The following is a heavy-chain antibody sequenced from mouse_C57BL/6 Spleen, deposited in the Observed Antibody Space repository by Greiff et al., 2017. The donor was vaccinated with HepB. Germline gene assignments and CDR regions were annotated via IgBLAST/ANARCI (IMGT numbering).Heavy chain of an antibody. CDR2: IHPNSGST. CDR1: GYTFTSYW. J-gene: IGHJ1*03. CDR3: ARDGGRNWYFDV. D-gene: IGHD1-1*01. Sequence: VQLQQSGAELVKPGASVKLSCKASGYTFTSYWMHWVKQRPGQGLEWIGMIHPNSGSTNYNEKFKSKATLTVDKSSSTAYMQLSSLTSEDSAVYYCARDGGRNWYFDVWGTGTTVTVSS. V-gene: IGHV1-64*01.